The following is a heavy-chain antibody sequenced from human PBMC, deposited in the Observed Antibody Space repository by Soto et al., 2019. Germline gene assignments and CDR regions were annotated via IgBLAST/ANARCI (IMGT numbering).Heavy chain of an antibody. CDR2: MSYSGTA. CDR3: ARGQPIPLYFDS. J-gene: IGHJ4*02. V-gene: IGHV4-31*03. Sequence: SVTQSLTCSLSGGSIRSGNYYWSWIRQHPGKGLEWIGSMSYSGTAYYNPSLKSRGTISIDTSRNQLSLKLNSVTAADTALYYCARGQPIPLYFDSWGQGSLVTVSS. CDR1: GGSIRSGNYY.